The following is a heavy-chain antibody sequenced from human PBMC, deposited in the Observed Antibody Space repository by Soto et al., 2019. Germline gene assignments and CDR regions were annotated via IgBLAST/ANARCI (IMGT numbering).Heavy chain of an antibody. Sequence: ASVKVSCKASGGTFSSYAISWVRQAPGQGLEWMGGIIPIFGTANYAQKFQGRVTITADESTSTAYMELSSLRSEDTAVYYCASSIGFGESIVPTTDDYGMDVWGQGTTVTVSS. J-gene: IGHJ6*02. D-gene: IGHD3-10*01. CDR3: ASSIGFGESIVPTTDDYGMDV. V-gene: IGHV1-69*13. CDR2: IIPIFGTA. CDR1: GGTFSSYA.